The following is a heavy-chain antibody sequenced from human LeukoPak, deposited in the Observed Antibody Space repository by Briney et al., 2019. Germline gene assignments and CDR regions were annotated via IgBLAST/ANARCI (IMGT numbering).Heavy chain of an antibody. V-gene: IGHV4-4*07. CDR1: GGSISSYY. J-gene: IGHJ4*02. CDR3: ASYCSTTSCGNGY. Sequence: PSETLSLTCTVPGGSISSYYWSWIRQPAGKGLEWIGHIYTSGATNYNPSLKCRVTLSVGTSQNQFSLKRRSVTAADTAVFSCASYCSTTSCGNGYWGQGILVTVYS. D-gene: IGHD2-2*01. CDR2: IYTSGAT.